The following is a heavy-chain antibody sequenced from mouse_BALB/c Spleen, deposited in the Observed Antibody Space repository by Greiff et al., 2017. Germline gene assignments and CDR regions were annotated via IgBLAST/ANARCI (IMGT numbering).Heavy chain of an antibody. CDR3: ARSPHGFAY. CDR2: ISDGGSYT. Sequence: DVKLVESGGGLVKPGGSLKLSCAASGFTFSDYYMYWVRQTPEKRLEWVATISDGGSYTYYPDSVKGRFTISRDNAKNNLYLQMRSLKAGDTAMYYCARSPHGFAYWGQGTLVTVSA. V-gene: IGHV5-4*02. J-gene: IGHJ3*01. CDR1: GFTFSDYY.